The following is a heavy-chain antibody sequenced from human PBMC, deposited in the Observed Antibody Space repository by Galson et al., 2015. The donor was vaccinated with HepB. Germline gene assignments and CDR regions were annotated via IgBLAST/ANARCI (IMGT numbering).Heavy chain of an antibody. D-gene: IGHD2-2*01. J-gene: IGHJ4*02. CDR1: GYTFTGYY. CDR2: INPNSGGT. CDR3: AREKFDIVVVPAAIVY. V-gene: IGHV1-2*02. Sequence: SVKVSCKASGYTFTGYYMHWVRQAPGQGLEWMGWINPNSGGTNYAQKFQGRVTMTRDTSISTAYMELSRLRSDDTAVYYCAREKFDIVVVPAAIVYWGQGTLVTVSS.